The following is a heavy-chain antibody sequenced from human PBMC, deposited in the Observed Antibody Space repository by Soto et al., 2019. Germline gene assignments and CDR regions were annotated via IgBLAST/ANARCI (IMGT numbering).Heavy chain of an antibody. CDR3: ARDRHCSSTSCYTAENGMDV. D-gene: IGHD2-2*02. V-gene: IGHV4-4*07. Sequence: QVQLQESGPGLVKPSETLSLTCTVSGGSISSYYWSWIRQPAGKGLEWIGRIYTSGSTNYNPSLKSRVTMSVDTSKTQFSLKLSSVTAADTAVYYCARDRHCSSTSCYTAENGMDVWGQGTTVTVSS. J-gene: IGHJ6*02. CDR1: GGSISSYY. CDR2: IYTSGST.